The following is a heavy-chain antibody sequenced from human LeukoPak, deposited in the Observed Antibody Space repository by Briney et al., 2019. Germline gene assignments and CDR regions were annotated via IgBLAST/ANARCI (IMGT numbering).Heavy chain of an antibody. Sequence: KPSETLSLTCTVSGGSISSYYWSWIRQPPGKGLEWIGYIYYSGSTNYNPSLKSRVTISVDTSKNQFSLKLSSVTAADTAVYYCARAGYCSSTSCYADAFDIWGQGTMVTVSS. V-gene: IGHV4-59*01. CDR2: IYYSGST. J-gene: IGHJ3*02. D-gene: IGHD2-2*01. CDR1: GGSISSYY. CDR3: ARAGYCSSTSCYADAFDI.